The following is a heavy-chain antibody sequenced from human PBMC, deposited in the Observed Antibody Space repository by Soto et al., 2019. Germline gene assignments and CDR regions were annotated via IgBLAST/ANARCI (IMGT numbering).Heavy chain of an antibody. CDR2: ISNAGSGNT. CDR3: ARESNHYQDFFQN. D-gene: IGHD2-2*01. J-gene: IGHJ4*02. CDR1: GYPFPSFE. V-gene: IGHV1-3*01. Sequence: ASVKVSCKTSGYPFPSFEVHWIRQAPGQRPEWMGGISNAGSGNTKYSQKFQDRLTITGDKLATTVYMALSSLTSEDTATYYCARESNHYQDFFQNWGQGTQVTSPQ.